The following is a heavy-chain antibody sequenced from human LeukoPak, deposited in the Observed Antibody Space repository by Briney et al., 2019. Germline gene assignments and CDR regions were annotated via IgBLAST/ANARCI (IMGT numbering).Heavy chain of an antibody. D-gene: IGHD3-22*01. CDR1: GYTLNSYG. CDR2: ISAYKGNT. CDR3: ARDYSMIVVVSFVY. V-gene: IGHV1-18*01. Sequence: ASANAACNASGYTLNSYGTSWVRHAPGQGLGWVGWISAYKGNTNYAPKIQGRVTMTTDTSTSTAYMELRSLRSGDTAVYYCARDYSMIVVVSFVYWGEGTLVTVSS. J-gene: IGHJ4*02.